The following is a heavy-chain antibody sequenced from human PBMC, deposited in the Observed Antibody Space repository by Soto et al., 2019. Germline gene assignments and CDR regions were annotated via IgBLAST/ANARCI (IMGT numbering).Heavy chain of an antibody. CDR3: TTRGNYYYYYGIDA. V-gene: IGHV3-49*03. CDR1: GFNFAGYA. D-gene: IGHD3-10*01. CDR2: TRGKAYGATA. Sequence: GGSLRLSCATSGFNFAGYAMTWFRQAPGKGLEWVGFTRGKAYGATADYAAPVKGRFTISRDDSESTLYLEMNSLKTEDTGIYYCTTRGNYYYYYGIDAWGQGTTVTVSS. J-gene: IGHJ6*02.